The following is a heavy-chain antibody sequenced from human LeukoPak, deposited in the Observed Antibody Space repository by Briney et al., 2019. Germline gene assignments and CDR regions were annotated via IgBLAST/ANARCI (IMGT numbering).Heavy chain of an antibody. Sequence: GGSLRLSCAASGFTFSSSAMSWVRQAPGKGLEWVSAINGGGGSTYSIDSVKGRFTISRDNSKNTLFLQMNSLRAEDTAVYYCAKDGRGYTYGYEDYFDYWGRGTLVTVSS. CDR2: INGGGGST. CDR1: GFTFSSSA. J-gene: IGHJ4*02. D-gene: IGHD5-18*01. CDR3: AKDGRGYTYGYEDYFDY. V-gene: IGHV3-23*01.